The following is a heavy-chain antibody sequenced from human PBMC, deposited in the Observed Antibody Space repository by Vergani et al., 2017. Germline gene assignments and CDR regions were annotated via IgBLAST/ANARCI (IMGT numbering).Heavy chain of an antibody. CDR3: GRGSDNYN. CDR1: GFTFSSHA. J-gene: IGHJ4*02. Sequence: EVQLLESGGGLVQPGGSLRLSCAASGFTFSSHAMSWVRQAPGKGLEWVSAISGSGGSTYYADCVKGRFTISRDNSKHTLYLRMNGLRVEDTAVYYCGRGSDNYNWGQGTLVTVSS. D-gene: IGHD5-24*01. CDR2: ISGSGGST. V-gene: IGHV3-23*01.